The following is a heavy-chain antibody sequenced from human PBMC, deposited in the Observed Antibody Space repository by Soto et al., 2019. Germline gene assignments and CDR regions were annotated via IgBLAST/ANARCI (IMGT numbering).Heavy chain of an antibody. CDR3: AREDRNYYDSSGYYQ. D-gene: IGHD3-22*01. CDR2: IYYSGST. J-gene: IGHJ4*02. CDR1: GGSISSGGYY. Sequence: QVQLQESGPGLVKPSQILSLTCTVSGGSISSGGYYWSWIRQHPGKGLEWIGYIYYSGSTYYNPSLKSRLTISKDTSKNQFSLNLGSVTAADTAVYYCAREDRNYYDSSGYYQWGQGTLVTVSS. V-gene: IGHV4-31*03.